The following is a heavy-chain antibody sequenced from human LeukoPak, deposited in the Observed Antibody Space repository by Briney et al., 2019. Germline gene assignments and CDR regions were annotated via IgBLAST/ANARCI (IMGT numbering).Heavy chain of an antibody. V-gene: IGHV3-23*01. CDR3: AKYQYGGNPQYFFDS. CDR1: GFTFSSYA. CDR2: ISGSGGNT. D-gene: IGHD4-23*01. Sequence: GGSLRLSCAASGFTFSSYAMTWVRQTPGKGLEWVSHISGSGGNTYYADSVKGGFTISRDNSKSTLYLQMDSLRAEDTAVYYCAKYQYGGNPQYFFDSWGQGTLVTVSS. J-gene: IGHJ4*02.